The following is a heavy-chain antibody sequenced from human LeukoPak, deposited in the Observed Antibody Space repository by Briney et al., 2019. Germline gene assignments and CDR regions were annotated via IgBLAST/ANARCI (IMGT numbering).Heavy chain of an antibody. CDR3: VREGRYGDYEGY. D-gene: IGHD4-17*01. Sequence: SETLSLTCTVSGGSLSSYYWSWIRQPAGKGLEWIGRIYSSGSTNYNPSLKSRVTMSVDTSKNQFSLNPSSVTVADTAVYYCVREGRYGDYEGYWGQGTLVTVSS. CDR1: GGSLSSYY. V-gene: IGHV4-4*07. CDR2: IYSSGST. J-gene: IGHJ4*02.